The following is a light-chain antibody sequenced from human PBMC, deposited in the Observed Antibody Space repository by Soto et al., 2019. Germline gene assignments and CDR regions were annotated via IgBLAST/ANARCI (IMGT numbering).Light chain of an antibody. J-gene: IGKJ1*01. V-gene: IGKV1-39*01. CDR2: DAS. CDR3: QQSYSTPRT. CDR1: QDTTTY. Sequence: DIQMTQSPSSLSASVGDRVTITCQASQDTTTYLNWYQQKPGKAPKLLIYDASNLETGVPSRFSGSGSGTDFTLTISRLQPEDFATYYCQQSYSTPRTFGQGTKVDI.